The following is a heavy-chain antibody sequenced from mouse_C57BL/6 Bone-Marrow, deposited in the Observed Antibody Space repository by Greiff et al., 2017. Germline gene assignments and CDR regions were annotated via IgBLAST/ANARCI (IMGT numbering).Heavy chain of an antibody. V-gene: IGHV1-61*01. CDR1: GYTFTSYW. Sequence: VQLQQPGAELVRPGSSVKLSCKASGYTFTSYWMDWVKQRPGQGLEWIGNIYPSDSETHYNQKFKDKATLTVDKSSSTAYMQLSSLTSEDSAVYYCARGYYGSSYGAMDYWGQGTSVTVSS. CDR3: ARGYYGSSYGAMDY. CDR2: IYPSDSET. D-gene: IGHD1-1*01. J-gene: IGHJ4*01.